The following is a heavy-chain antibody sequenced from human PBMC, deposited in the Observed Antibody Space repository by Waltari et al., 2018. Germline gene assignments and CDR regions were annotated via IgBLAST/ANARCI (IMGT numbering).Heavy chain of an antibody. CDR2: IYYSGST. CDR1: GGSISSYY. D-gene: IGHD6-25*01. J-gene: IGHJ4*02. Sequence: QVQLQESGPGLVKPSETLSLTCTVSGGSISSYYWSWIRQPPGKGLEWIGYIYYSGSTNYNPSLKSRVTISVDTSKNQCSLKLSSVTAADTAVYYCARVIAADSYYFDYWGQGTLVTVSS. V-gene: IGHV4-59*01. CDR3: ARVIAADSYYFDY.